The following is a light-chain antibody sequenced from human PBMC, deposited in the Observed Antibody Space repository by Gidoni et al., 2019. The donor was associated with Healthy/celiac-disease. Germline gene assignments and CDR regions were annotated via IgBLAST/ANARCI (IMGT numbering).Light chain of an antibody. CDR3: QVWDSSSDSVV. J-gene: IGLJ2*01. CDR1: NIGSKS. CDR2: DDS. V-gene: IGLV3-21*02. Sequence: SSVLTQPPSVSVAPGQTARITCGGNNIGSKSVHWYQQKPGQAPVLVVYDDSDRRSGIPERFSGSNSGNTATLTISRGEAGDEADYYCQVWDSSSDSVVFGGGTKLTVL.